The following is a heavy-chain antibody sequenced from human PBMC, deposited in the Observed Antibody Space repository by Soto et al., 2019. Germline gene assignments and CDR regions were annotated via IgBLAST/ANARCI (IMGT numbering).Heavy chain of an antibody. CDR3: ARDREACSGDRCSETGSAY. CDR1: GFSFSSYS. V-gene: IGHV3-48*01. CDR2: ISRSSNTI. J-gene: IGHJ4*02. D-gene: IGHD2-15*01. Sequence: EAQLVESGGDLVQPGGSLRLSCAASGFSFSSYSMNWFRQAPGKGLEWVSYISRSSNTINYADSVKGRFTISRDNAKNALCLQRNRLRAEDTAVYYCARDREACSGDRCSETGSAYWGQGTLVSVSS.